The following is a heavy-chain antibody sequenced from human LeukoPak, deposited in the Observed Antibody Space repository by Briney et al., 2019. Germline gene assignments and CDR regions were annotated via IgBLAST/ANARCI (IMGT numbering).Heavy chain of an antibody. Sequence: GGSLRLSCAASGFTFSSYSMNWVRQAPGKGLEWVSSISSSSSYIYYADSVKGRFTISRGNAKNSLYLQMNSLRAEDTAVYYCAGSPYYDFWSGYQAFDIWGQGTMVTVSS. CDR2: ISSSSSYI. V-gene: IGHV3-21*01. CDR3: AGSPYYDFWSGYQAFDI. D-gene: IGHD3-3*01. CDR1: GFTFSSYS. J-gene: IGHJ3*02.